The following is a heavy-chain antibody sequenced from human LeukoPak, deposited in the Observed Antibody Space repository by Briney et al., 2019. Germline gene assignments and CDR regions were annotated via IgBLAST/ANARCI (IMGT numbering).Heavy chain of an antibody. Sequence: SETLSLTCAVYGGSFSGYCWSWIRQPPGKGLEWIGEINHSGSTNYNPSLKSRVTISVDTSKNQFSLKLSSVTAADTAVYYCASPMMGDYVWGSYRLLDVWGKGTTVTISS. D-gene: IGHD3-16*02. J-gene: IGHJ6*04. CDR3: ASPMMGDYVWGSYRLLDV. V-gene: IGHV4-34*01. CDR2: INHSGST. CDR1: GGSFSGYC.